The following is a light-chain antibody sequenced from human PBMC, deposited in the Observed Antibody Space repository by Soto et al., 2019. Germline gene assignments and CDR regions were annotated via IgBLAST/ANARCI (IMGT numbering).Light chain of an antibody. CDR1: QRVTSSY. Sequence: EIVLTQSPGTLSLSPGERATLSCWASQRVTSSYLAWYQQKPGQAPRLLIYGASSRATGIPDRFSGSGSGTDFTPTISRLESEDFAEYYCQPYGSCTFGQGTKVEIK. CDR2: GAS. J-gene: IGKJ1*01. CDR3: QPYGSCT. V-gene: IGKV3-20*01.